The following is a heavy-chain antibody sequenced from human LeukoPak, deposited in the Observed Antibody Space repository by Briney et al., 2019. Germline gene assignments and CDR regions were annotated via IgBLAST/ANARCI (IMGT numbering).Heavy chain of an antibody. CDR1: GASISSSRSYY. Sequence: TSETLSLTCTVPGASISSSRSYYWGWIRQPPGKGLEWIGSIYSSGTTYYNPSLKSRVTVSVDTSKNQFSLNLSSVTAADTAVYYCARQEGYRPLDYWGQGTLVTVSS. D-gene: IGHD2-15*01. J-gene: IGHJ4*02. CDR2: IYSSGTT. V-gene: IGHV4-39*01. CDR3: ARQEGYRPLDY.